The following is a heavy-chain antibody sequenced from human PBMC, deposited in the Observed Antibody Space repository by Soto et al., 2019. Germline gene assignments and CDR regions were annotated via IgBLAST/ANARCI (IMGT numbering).Heavy chain of an antibody. CDR2: INHSGST. CDR1: GGSFSGYY. Sequence: QVQLQQWGAGLLKPSETLSLTCAVYGGSFSGYYWSWIRQPPGKGLEWIGEINHSGSTNYNPSLRSRVTISVDTSKNQFSLKLSYVTAADTAVYYCARGVGYCSGGSCYVSWYFDLWGRGTLVTVSS. V-gene: IGHV4-34*01. CDR3: ARGVGYCSGGSCYVSWYFDL. J-gene: IGHJ2*01. D-gene: IGHD2-15*01.